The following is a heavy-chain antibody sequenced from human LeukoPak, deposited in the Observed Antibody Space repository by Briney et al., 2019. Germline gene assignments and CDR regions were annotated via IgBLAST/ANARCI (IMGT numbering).Heavy chain of an antibody. V-gene: IGHV4-39*01. CDR1: GDSINTHQYY. CDR3: ARMTWQQLHSWFDP. CDR2: VFYGGTT. J-gene: IGHJ5*02. D-gene: IGHD6-13*01. Sequence: SETLSLTCTVSGDSINTHQYYWAWLRQPPGKGLEWIGSVFYGGTTYYNPSLKSRVTISMDGSNNQFSLKVTSVTAADTAIFYCARMTWQQLHSWFDPWGQGVLVTVSS.